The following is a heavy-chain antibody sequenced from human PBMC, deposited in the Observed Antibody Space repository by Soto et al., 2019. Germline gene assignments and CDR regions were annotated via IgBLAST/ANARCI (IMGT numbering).Heavy chain of an antibody. D-gene: IGHD6-6*01. J-gene: IGHJ6*02. CDR2: IKSKTDGGTT. CDR1: GFTFSNAW. CDR3: TTHSSPRTLYYYGMDV. Sequence: PGGSLRLSCAASGFTFSNAWMNWVRQAPGKGLGWVGRIKSKTDGGTTDYAAPVKGRFTISRDDSKNTLYLQMNSLKTEDTAVYYCTTHSSPRTLYYYGMDVWGQGTTVTVSS. V-gene: IGHV3-15*07.